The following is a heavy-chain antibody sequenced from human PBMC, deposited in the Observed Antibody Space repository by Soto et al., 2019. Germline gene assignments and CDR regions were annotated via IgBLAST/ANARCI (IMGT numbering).Heavy chain of an antibody. V-gene: IGHV3-20*04. Sequence: GGSLRLSCAASGYTFDDYGMSWVRQAPGKGLEWVSGINWNGGSRGYADTEKGRFTISRDNAKNSLYLQMNSLRAEYTSLYYCARLYSSGLYWPGRYWGQGTLVTVSS. CDR2: INWNGGSR. CDR3: ARLYSSGLYWPGRY. CDR1: GYTFDDYG. D-gene: IGHD6-19*01. J-gene: IGHJ4*02.